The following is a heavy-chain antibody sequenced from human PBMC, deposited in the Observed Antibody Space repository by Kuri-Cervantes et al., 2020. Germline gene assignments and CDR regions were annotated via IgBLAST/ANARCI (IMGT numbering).Heavy chain of an antibody. D-gene: IGHD1-26*01. CDR3: ARAHYSGSYYGFDY. Sequence: GGSLRLSCAASGFTFGSYSMNWVRQAPGKGLEGVSSISSSSSYIYYADSVKGRFTISRDNAKNSLYLQMNSLRDEDTAVYYCARAHYSGSYYGFDYWGQGTLVTVSS. J-gene: IGHJ4*02. CDR1: GFTFGSYS. CDR2: ISSSSSYI. V-gene: IGHV3-21*01.